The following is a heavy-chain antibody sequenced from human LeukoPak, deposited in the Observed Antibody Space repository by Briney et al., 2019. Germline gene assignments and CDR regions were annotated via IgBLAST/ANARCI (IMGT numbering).Heavy chain of an antibody. D-gene: IGHD2-2*01. CDR3: AKDGAVPYYFDC. CDR2: ISGSGGST. V-gene: IGHV3-23*01. J-gene: IGHJ4*02. Sequence: QPGGSLRLSCAASRFTFSSYAMIWVRQAPGKGLEWVSAISGSGGSTYYADSVKGRFTISRDNSKNTLYLQMNSLRAEDTAVYYCAKDGAVPYYFDCWGQGTLVTVSS. CDR1: RFTFSSYA.